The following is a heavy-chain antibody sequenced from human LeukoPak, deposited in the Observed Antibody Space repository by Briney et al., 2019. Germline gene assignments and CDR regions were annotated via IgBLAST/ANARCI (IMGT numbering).Heavy chain of an antibody. CDR2: IRSKTDGGTT. Sequence: PGGSLRLSCEASGFTFSNAYMSWVRQAPGKGLEWVGRIRSKTDGGTTDYAAPVKGRFTIPRDDSKNTLYLQMNSLKTEDTAVYYCTTLFHDYGDYTFDYWGQGTLVTVSS. CDR1: GFTFSNAY. D-gene: IGHD4-17*01. CDR3: TTLFHDYGDYTFDY. V-gene: IGHV3-15*01. J-gene: IGHJ4*02.